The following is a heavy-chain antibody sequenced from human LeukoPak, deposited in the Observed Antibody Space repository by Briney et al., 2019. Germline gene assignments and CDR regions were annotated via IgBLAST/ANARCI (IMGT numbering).Heavy chain of an antibody. D-gene: IGHD3-10*01. J-gene: IGHJ4*02. Sequence: SETLSLTCAVYGGSFSDYYWSWIRQPPGKGLEWIGEINHSGTTNYNLSLKSRVTISVDTSKNQFSLKLRSVTAADTAVYYCARRILTMVRGVVSWVLDYWGQGTLVTVSS. V-gene: IGHV4-34*01. CDR1: GGSFSDYY. CDR2: INHSGTT. CDR3: ARRILTMVRGVVSWVLDY.